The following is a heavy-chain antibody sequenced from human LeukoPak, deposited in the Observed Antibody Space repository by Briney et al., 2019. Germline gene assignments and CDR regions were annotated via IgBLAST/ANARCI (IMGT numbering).Heavy chain of an antibody. J-gene: IGHJ5*02. CDR3: ARAAYDYVWGSPNWFDP. D-gene: IGHD3-16*01. V-gene: IGHV1-18*01. CDR1: GYTFTSYG. CDR2: ISAYNGNT. Sequence: GASVKVSCKASGYTFTSYGISWVRQAPGQGLEWMGWISAYNGNTNYAQKLQGRVTMTTDTSTSTAYMELRSLRSDDTAVYYCARAAYDYVWGSPNWFDPWGQGTLVTVSS.